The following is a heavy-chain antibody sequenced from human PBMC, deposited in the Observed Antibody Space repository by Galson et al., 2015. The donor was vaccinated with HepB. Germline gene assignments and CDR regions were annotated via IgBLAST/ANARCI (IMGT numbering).Heavy chain of an antibody. J-gene: IGHJ4*02. CDR3: AKDPDGTVITGPKCFDY. D-gene: IGHD4-17*01. V-gene: IGHV3-23*01. CDR1: GFTFSSYA. CDR2: ISGSGGST. Sequence: SLRLSCAASGFTFSSYAMSWVRQAPGKGLEWVSAISGSGGSTYYADSVKGRFTISRDNSKNTLYLQMNSLRADDTAVYYCAKDPDGTVITGPKCFDYWGQGTLVTVSS.